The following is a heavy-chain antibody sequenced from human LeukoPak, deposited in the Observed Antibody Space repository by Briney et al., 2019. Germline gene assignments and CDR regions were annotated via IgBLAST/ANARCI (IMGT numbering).Heavy chain of an antibody. D-gene: IGHD2-2*02. V-gene: IGHV3-21*01. CDR3: ARDLYLRQYYYYYYYMDV. CDR2: ISSSSSYI. J-gene: IGHJ6*03. Sequence: GGSLRLSCAASGFTFSSYNMNWVRQAPGKGLEWVSSISSSSSYIYYADSVRGRFTISRDNAKNSLYLQMSSLRAEDTAVYYCARDLYLRQYYYYYYYMDVWGKGTTVTVSS. CDR1: GFTFSSYN.